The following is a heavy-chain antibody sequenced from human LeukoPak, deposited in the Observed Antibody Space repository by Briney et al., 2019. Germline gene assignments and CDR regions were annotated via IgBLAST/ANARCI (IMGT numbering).Heavy chain of an antibody. D-gene: IGHD3-22*01. J-gene: IGHJ6*03. CDR3: AKSTSHFDSSGYYYLPYYYMDV. Sequence: GGSLRLSCAASGFTFSSYEMNWVRQAPGKGLEWVAFIRYDGSNKFYGDSVKGRFTISRDKSKNTLYLQMDSLRTEDTAVYYCAKSTSHFDSSGYYYLPYYYMDVWGKGTTVTVSS. V-gene: IGHV3-30*02. CDR1: GFTFSSYE. CDR2: IRYDGSNK.